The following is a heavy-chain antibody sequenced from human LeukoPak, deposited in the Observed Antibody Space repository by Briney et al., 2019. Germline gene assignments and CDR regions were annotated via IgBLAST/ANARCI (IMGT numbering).Heavy chain of an antibody. CDR3: ARGHHYYDSSAYYY. J-gene: IGHJ4*02. D-gene: IGHD3-22*01. V-gene: IGHV3-23*01. CDR2: IRGSGGGT. CDR1: GFTFNSYA. Sequence: GGSLRLSCAASGFTFNSYAMSWVRQAPGKGLEWVSAIRGSGGGTYYADSVKGRFTISRDNSKNTLYLQMNSLRAEDTAVYYCARGHHYYDSSAYYYWGQGTLVTVSS.